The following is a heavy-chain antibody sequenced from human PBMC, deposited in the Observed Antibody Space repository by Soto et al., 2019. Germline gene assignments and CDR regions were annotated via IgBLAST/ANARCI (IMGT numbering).Heavy chain of an antibody. CDR3: ARCYGIAVVHYYYGMDV. Sequence: QVQLVQSGAEVKKPGASVKVSCKASGYTFTSYGISWVRQAPGQGLEWMGWISAYNGNTNYAQKLQGRVTMTTDTTTSTAYMELRSLRSDDTAVYYCARCYGIAVVHYYYGMDVWGQGTTVTVSS. CDR2: ISAYNGNT. J-gene: IGHJ6*02. CDR1: GYTFTSYG. D-gene: IGHD6-19*01. V-gene: IGHV1-18*04.